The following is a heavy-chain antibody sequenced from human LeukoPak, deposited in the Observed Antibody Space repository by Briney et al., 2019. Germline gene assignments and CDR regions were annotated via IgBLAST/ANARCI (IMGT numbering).Heavy chain of an antibody. CDR3: TRDRGAYNLYDY. Sequence: GGSLGLSCTASGFTFGDYAMSWIRQAPGKGLEWVGFIRSKAYGETADYAASVKGRFTISRDDSKAIAYLQMNSLKTEDTAVYHCTRDRGAYNLYDYWGQGTLVTVSS. V-gene: IGHV3-49*03. D-gene: IGHD1-1*01. CDR2: IRSKAYGETA. CDR1: GFTFGDYA. J-gene: IGHJ4*02.